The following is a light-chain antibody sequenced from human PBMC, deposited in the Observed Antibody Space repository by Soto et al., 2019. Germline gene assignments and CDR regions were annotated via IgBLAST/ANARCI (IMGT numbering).Light chain of an antibody. V-gene: IGLV2-14*03. CDR1: NSDIGGYNY. Sequence: QSVLTQPASVSGSPGQSISISCTGTNSDIGGYNYVSWYQHHPDKAPKLIIFDVVYRPSGVSDRFSGSKSGNTASLTISGLQAEDEADYYCTSYTSASTLEVFGGGTKLTVL. CDR3: TSYTSASTLEV. J-gene: IGLJ2*01. CDR2: DVV.